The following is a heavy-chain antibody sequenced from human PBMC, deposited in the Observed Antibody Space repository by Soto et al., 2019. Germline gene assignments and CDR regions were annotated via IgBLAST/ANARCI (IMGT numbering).Heavy chain of an antibody. J-gene: IGHJ6*02. D-gene: IGHD3-10*01. CDR2: INAGNGNT. CDR1: GYTFTSYA. V-gene: IGHV1-3*01. CDR3: ARALGVRGVIRYYYGMDV. Sequence: VASVKVSCKASGYTFTSYAMHWVRQAPGQRLEWMGWINAGNGNTKYSQKFQGRVTITRDTSASTAYMELSSLRSEDTAVYYCARALGVRGVIRYYYGMDVWGQGTTVTVSS.